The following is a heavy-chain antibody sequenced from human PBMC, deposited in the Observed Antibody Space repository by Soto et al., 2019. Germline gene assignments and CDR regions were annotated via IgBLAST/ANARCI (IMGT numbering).Heavy chain of an antibody. V-gene: IGHV2-5*02. D-gene: IGHD3-10*01. CDR3: AQRSYYGPGRGSYYCDY. CDR1: GFSLSTSGVG. CDR2: IYWDDDK. Sequence: QITLKESGPTLVKPTQTLTLTCTFSGFSLSTSGVGVGWIRQPPGKALEWLALIYWDDDKRYSPSLKSRLTTTKDISKNQVVLTNSTRDPVDTATYYCAQRSYYGPGRGSYYCDYSGQGTLITVSS. J-gene: IGHJ4*02.